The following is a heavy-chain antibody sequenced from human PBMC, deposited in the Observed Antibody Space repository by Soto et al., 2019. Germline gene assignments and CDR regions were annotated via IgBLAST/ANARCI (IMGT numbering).Heavy chain of an antibody. V-gene: IGHV3-48*02. CDR3: ARDGYSTSSEWQWFDP. D-gene: IGHD6-6*01. CDR2: ISDSSSTI. J-gene: IGHJ5*02. Sequence: EVQLVESGGGLVQPGGSLRLSCAASGFSFSRYTMHWVRQAPGKGLEWVSSISDSSSTIYYADSVKGRFTISRDNAKNSLFLQMNSLRDEDTAVYYCARDGYSTSSEWQWFDPWGQGTLATVSS. CDR1: GFSFSRYT.